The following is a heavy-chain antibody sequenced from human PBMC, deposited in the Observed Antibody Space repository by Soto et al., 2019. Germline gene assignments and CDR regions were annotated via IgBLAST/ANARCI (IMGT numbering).Heavy chain of an antibody. D-gene: IGHD3-16*01. J-gene: IGHJ5*02. V-gene: IGHV4-39*01. CDR2: IYYSGST. CDR1: GGSISSSSYY. CDR3: ARRFRPAGGNWFDP. Sequence: SETLFLTCTVSGGSISSSSYYWGWIRQPPGKGLEWIGSIYYSGSTYYNPSLKSRVTISVDTSKNQFSLKLSSVTAADTAVYYCARRFRPAGGNWFDPWGQGTLVTVSS.